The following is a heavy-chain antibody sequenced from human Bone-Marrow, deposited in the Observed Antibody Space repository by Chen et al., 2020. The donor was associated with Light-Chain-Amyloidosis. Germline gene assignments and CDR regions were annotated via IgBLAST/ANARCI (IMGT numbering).Heavy chain of an antibody. CDR1: GFTFSDYY. Sequence: QVQLVESGGGLVKPGGSLRLSCAASGFTFSDYYMSWIRQAPGKGLEWVSYISSSGSTIYYADSVKGRFTIARDNAKNSLYLQMNSLRAEDTAVYYCARERVLVPYYYYGMDVWGQGTTVTVSS. CDR2: ISSSGSTI. D-gene: IGHD6-6*01. J-gene: IGHJ6*02. CDR3: ARERVLVPYYYYGMDV. V-gene: IGHV3-11*01.